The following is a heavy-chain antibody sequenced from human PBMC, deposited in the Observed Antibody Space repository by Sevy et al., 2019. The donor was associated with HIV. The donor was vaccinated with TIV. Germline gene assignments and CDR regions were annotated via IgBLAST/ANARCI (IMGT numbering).Heavy chain of an antibody. J-gene: IGHJ3*02. D-gene: IGHD3-10*01. Sequence: ASVKVSCKASGYTFTGYYMHWVRQAPGQGLEWMGWINPNSGGTNYAQKFQGRVTMTRGTSISTAYMELSRLRSDDTAVDYCASSVRGVIPHDAFDIWGQGTMVTVSS. CDR3: ASSVRGVIPHDAFDI. CDR2: INPNSGGT. V-gene: IGHV1-2*02. CDR1: GYTFTGYY.